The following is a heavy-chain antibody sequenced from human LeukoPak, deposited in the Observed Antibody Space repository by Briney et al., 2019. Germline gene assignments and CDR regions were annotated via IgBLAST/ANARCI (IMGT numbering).Heavy chain of an antibody. Sequence: GGSLRLSCAASGFTFSSYSMNWVRQAPGKGLEWVSSISSSSSYIYYADSVKGRFTISRDNAKSSLYLQMNSLRAEDTAVYYCARDAPSYYYDSSGYFDYWGQGTLVTVSS. CDR3: ARDAPSYYYDSSGYFDY. CDR2: ISSSSSYI. CDR1: GFTFSSYS. D-gene: IGHD3-22*01. V-gene: IGHV3-21*01. J-gene: IGHJ4*02.